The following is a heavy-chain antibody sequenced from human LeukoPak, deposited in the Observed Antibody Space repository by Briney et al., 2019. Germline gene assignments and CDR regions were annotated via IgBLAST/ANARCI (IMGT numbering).Heavy chain of an antibody. D-gene: IGHD6-6*01. CDR1: GGSISSGDYY. J-gene: IGHJ4*02. CDR3: ASLSIVATGGDFDY. CDR2: IYYSGST. Sequence: SETLSLTCTVSGGSISSGDYYWSWIRQPPGKGLEWIGYIYYSGSTYYNPSLKSRVTISVDTSKNQFSLKLSSVTAADTAVYYCASLSIVATGGDFDYWGQGTLVTVSS. V-gene: IGHV4-30-4*08.